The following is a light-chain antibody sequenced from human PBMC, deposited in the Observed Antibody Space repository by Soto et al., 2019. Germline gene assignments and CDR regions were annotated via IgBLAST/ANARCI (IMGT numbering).Light chain of an antibody. CDR3: QQRSNWPIA. CDR2: GAS. Sequence: VAVTQSPGTLSLSPGDRATLSCVASQSVTSKLDWYQKKPGQAPRLLISGASNRATGIPDRFSGSGYGTDLTITISSLEPEDFAVYYCQQRSNWPIAFGQGTRLEIK. V-gene: IGKV3-11*01. CDR1: QSVTSK. J-gene: IGKJ5*01.